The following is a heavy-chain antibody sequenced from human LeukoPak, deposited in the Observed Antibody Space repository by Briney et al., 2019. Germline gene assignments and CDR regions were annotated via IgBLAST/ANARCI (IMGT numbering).Heavy chain of an antibody. CDR1: GFTFSSYW. CDR2: INSDGSST. J-gene: IGHJ4*02. V-gene: IGHV3-74*01. CDR3: ARDRDFWSGYLDY. D-gene: IGHD3-3*01. Sequence: GGSLRLSCAASGFTFSSYWMHWVRQAPGKGLVWVSRINSDGSSTSYADSVKGRFTISRDNAKSTLYLQMNSLRAEDTAVYYCARDRDFWSGYLDYWGQGTLVTVSS.